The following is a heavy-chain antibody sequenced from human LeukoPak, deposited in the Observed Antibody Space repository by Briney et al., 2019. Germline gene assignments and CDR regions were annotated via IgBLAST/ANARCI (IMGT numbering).Heavy chain of an antibody. CDR3: APEGATAPL. D-gene: IGHD1-26*01. J-gene: IGHJ4*02. CDR2: ISSSSSSL. CDR1: GFSFSTYP. Sequence: PGGSLRLSCAASGFSFSTYPMTWVRRAPGKGLEWVSSISSSSSSLYYADSVKGRFTISRDNAWNSLYLEMNSLRAEDTAVYYCAPEGATAPLWGQGTLVTVSS. V-gene: IGHV3-21*04.